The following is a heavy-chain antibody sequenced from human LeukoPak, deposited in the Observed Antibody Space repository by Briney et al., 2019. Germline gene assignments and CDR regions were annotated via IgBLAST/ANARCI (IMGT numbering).Heavy chain of an antibody. CDR1: GGSISSYY. CDR2: IYYSGST. CDR3: AREMGYCSSTSCLNYYFDY. J-gene: IGHJ4*02. Sequence: SETLSLTCTVSGGSISSYYWSWIRQPPGKGLEWIGYIYYSGSTNYNPSLKSRVTISVDTSKNQFPLKLSSVTAADTAVYYCAREMGYCSSTSCLNYYFDYWGQGTLVTVSS. V-gene: IGHV4-59*01. D-gene: IGHD2-2*01.